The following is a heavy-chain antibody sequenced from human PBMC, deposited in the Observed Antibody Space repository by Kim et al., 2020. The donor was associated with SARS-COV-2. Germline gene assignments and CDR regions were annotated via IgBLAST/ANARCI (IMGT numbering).Heavy chain of an antibody. CDR2: INHSGST. V-gene: IGHV4-34*01. D-gene: IGHD2-15*01. Sequence: SETLSLTCAVYGGSFSGYYWSWIRQPPGKGLEWIGEINHSGSTNYNPSLKSRVTISVDTSKNQFSLKLSSVTAADTAVYYCARHPPIWRGSWANYYFDYWGQGTLVTVSS. CDR1: GGSFSGYY. CDR3: ARHPPIWRGSWANYYFDY. J-gene: IGHJ4*02.